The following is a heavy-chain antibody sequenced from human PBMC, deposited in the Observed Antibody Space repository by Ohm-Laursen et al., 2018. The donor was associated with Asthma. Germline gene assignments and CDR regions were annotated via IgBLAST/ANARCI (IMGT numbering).Heavy chain of an antibody. Sequence: SLRLSCAASGFTFSSYSMNWVRQAPGKGLEWVSSISSSSSYIYYADSVKGRFTISRDNAKNSLYLQMNSLRAEDTAVYYCARGTYCSSTSCSTDFDYWGQGTLVTASS. CDR3: ARGTYCSSTSCSTDFDY. J-gene: IGHJ4*02. CDR2: ISSSSSYI. V-gene: IGHV3-21*01. CDR1: GFTFSSYS. D-gene: IGHD2-2*01.